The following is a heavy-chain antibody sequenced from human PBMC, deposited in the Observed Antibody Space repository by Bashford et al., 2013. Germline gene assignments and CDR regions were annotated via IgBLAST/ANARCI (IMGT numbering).Heavy chain of an antibody. V-gene: IGHV4-59*11. CDR2: IYYSGSV. Sequence: SETLSLTCSVSGGSINRHYWNWIRQSPGKGLEWIGNIYYSGSVYYNPSLKSRVTISIDTSKNQFSLKLSSVTAADPAVYYCAKAESGRWLQLKEFDSWGQGTLVTVSS. D-gene: IGHD5-24*01. CDR1: GGSINRHY. J-gene: IGHJ4*02. CDR3: AKAESGRWLQLKEFDS.